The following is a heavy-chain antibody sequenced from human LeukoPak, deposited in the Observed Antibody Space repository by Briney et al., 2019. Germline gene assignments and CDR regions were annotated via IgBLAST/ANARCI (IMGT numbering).Heavy chain of an antibody. CDR1: GFTFSSYG. CDR3: AKRGVVIRAVIIVGFHKEAYYFDY. V-gene: IGHV3-33*06. D-gene: IGHD3-10*01. Sequence: PGGSLRLSCAASGFTFSSYGMHWVRQAPGKGLEWVALIWYDGTNKYYADSVKGRFTISRDNPKNTLYLQMNSLRAEDTAVYFCAKRGVVIRAVIIVGFHKEAYYFDYWGQGALVTVSS. CDR2: IWYDGTNK. J-gene: IGHJ4*02.